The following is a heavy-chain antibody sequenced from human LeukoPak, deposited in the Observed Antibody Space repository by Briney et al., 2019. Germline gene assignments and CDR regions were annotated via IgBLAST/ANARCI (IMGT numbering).Heavy chain of an antibody. D-gene: IGHD3-16*02. CDR1: GYTFTIYA. J-gene: IGHJ4*02. CDR2: INASNGNT. Sequence: GASVKVSCKASGYTFTIYAMHWVRQAPGQRLEWMGWINASNGNTKYSQKFQGRVTITRDTSASTAYMELSSLRAEDTAVYYCARGPYGYVWGSYRDYFIYNRGPGTPGTVSP. V-gene: IGHV1-3*01. CDR3: ARGPYGYVWGSYRDYFIYN.